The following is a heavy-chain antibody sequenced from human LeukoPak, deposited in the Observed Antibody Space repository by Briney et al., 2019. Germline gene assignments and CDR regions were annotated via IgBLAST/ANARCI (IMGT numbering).Heavy chain of an antibody. CDR1: GFTFSDYY. Sequence: GGSLRLSCAASGFTFSDYYMSWIRQAPGKGLEWVSYISSSGSTTYYADSVKGRFIISRDNSKNSMYLQMNSLRDEDTAIYYCARDRSYYDSAGYSNWFDPWGREPWSPSPQ. D-gene: IGHD3-16*01. CDR2: ISSSGSTT. J-gene: IGHJ5*02. V-gene: IGHV3-11*01. CDR3: ARDRSYYDSAGYSNWFDP.